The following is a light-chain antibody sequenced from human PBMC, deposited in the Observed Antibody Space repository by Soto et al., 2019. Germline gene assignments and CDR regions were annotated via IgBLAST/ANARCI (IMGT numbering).Light chain of an antibody. CDR3: QQYDNLPYT. J-gene: IGKJ2*01. CDR1: QDISNY. CDR2: DAS. V-gene: IGKV1-33*01. Sequence: DIQMTQSPSSLSASVGGRVTITCQASQDISNYLNWYQQKPGKAPKLLIYDASNLETGVPSRFSGSGSGTDFTSTISSLQPEDIAASYCQQYDNLPYTFGQGTKLEIK.